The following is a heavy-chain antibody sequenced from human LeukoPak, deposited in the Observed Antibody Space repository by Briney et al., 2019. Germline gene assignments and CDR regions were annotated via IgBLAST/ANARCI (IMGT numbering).Heavy chain of an antibody. CDR3: ARDGGGMATIILDY. CDR2: INPNSGGT. Sequence: ASVKVSCKASGYTFTSYYMHWVRQAPGQGLEWMGWINPNSGGTNYAQKFQGRVTMTRDTSISTAYMELSRLRSDDTAVYYCARDGGGMATIILDYWGQGTLVTVSS. J-gene: IGHJ4*02. V-gene: IGHV1-2*02. CDR1: GYTFTSYY. D-gene: IGHD5-24*01.